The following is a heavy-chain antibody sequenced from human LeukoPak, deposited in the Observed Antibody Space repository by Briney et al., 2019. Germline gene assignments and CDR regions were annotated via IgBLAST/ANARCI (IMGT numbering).Heavy chain of an antibody. CDR2: INDNGAGT. CDR3: AKGLRTGVGPYMGYHYYMDV. V-gene: IGHV3-23*01. D-gene: IGHD3-16*01. Sequence: GGCLRLSCAASEFAFSTYGMSWVRQAPGKGLKWVSTINDNGAGTYYADSVKGRFTISRDNSYNTVSLQMNSLRDEDTGVYFCAKGLRTGVGPYMGYHYYMDVWGKGATVTVSS. CDR1: EFAFSTYG. J-gene: IGHJ6*03.